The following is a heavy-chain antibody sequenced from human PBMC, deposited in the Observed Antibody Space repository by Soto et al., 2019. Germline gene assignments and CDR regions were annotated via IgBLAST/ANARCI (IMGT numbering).Heavy chain of an antibody. CDR2: ISYDGSNK. V-gene: IGHV3-30-3*01. CDR1: GFTFSSYA. CDR3: ARETVGTSGRGGMDV. J-gene: IGHJ6*02. Sequence: QVQLVESGGGVVQPGRSLRLSCAASGFTFSSYAMHWVRQAPGKGLEWVAVISYDGSNKYYADSVKGRFTISRDNSKNTLYLQMNSLRAEDAAVYYCARETVGTSGRGGMDVWGQGTTVTVSS. D-gene: IGHD3-10*01.